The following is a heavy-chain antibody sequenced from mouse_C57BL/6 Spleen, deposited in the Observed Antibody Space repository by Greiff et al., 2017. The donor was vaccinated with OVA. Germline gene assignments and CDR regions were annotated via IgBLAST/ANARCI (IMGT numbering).Heavy chain of an antibody. V-gene: IGHV1-64*01. CDR3: ARGADGRTWFAY. D-gene: IGHD1-1*01. Sequence: QVQLQQPGAELVKPGASVKLSCKASGYTFTSYWMHWVKQRPGQGLEWIGMIHPNSGSTNYNEKFKSKATLTVDKSSSTAYMQLSSLTSEDSAVYYCARGADGRTWFAYWCQGTLVTVSA. CDR1: GYTFTSYW. J-gene: IGHJ3*01. CDR2: IHPNSGST.